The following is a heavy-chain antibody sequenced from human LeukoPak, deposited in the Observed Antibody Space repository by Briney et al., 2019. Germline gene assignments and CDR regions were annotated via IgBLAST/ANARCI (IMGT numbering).Heavy chain of an antibody. V-gene: IGHV4-34*01. J-gene: IGHJ6*03. Sequence: SETLSLTCAVYGGSFSGYYLSWIRQPPGKGLEWIGEINHSGSTNYNPSLKSRVTISVDTSKNQFSLKLSSVTAADTAVYYCARGRMYYDFWSGYYTTRQSYYYYMDVWGKGTTVTVSS. CDR2: INHSGST. CDR3: ARGRMYYDFWSGYYTTRQSYYYYMDV. D-gene: IGHD3-3*01. CDR1: GGSFSGYY.